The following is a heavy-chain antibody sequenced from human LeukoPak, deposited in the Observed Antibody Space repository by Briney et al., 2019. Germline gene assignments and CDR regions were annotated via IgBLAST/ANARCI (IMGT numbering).Heavy chain of an antibody. D-gene: IGHD5-24*01. CDR2: ISSSSSYI. J-gene: IGHJ3*02. V-gene: IGHV3-21*04. CDR3: AKAMATTDAFDI. CDR1: GFTLSSYS. Sequence: GGSLRLSCAASGFTLSSYSMNWVRQAPGKGLEWVSSISSSSSYIYYADSVKGRFTISRDNAKNSLYLQMNSLRAEDTALYYCAKAMATTDAFDIWGQGTMVTVSS.